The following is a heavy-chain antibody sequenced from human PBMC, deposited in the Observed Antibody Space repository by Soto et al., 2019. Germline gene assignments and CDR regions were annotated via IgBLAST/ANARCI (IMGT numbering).Heavy chain of an antibody. CDR1: GFTFSNFW. CDR2: IKEDGSEK. CDR3: ARDVI. Sequence: EVQLVESGGGLVQPGGSLRLSCAASGFTFSNFWMSWVRQAPGKGLEWVAAIKEDGSEKNYVDSVRGRFTXSXXXAKXXXYXXMXSLRADDTAVYYCARDVIWGQGSLVXVSS. V-gene: IGHV3-7*05. J-gene: IGHJ4*02.